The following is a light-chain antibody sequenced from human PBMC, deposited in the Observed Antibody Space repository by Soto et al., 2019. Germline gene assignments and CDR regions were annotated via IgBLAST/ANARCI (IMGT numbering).Light chain of an antibody. CDR1: QSVGSS. J-gene: IGKJ1*01. CDR2: SAS. CDR3: QQYNNWPRT. V-gene: IGKV3-15*01. Sequence: EIVLTQSPATLSLSPGERATLSCRASQSVGSSLAWYQQKPGQAPRLLIYSASTRATGIPARFSGSGSGTEFTLTISSLQSEDFAVYYCQQYNNWPRTFGQGTKVDIK.